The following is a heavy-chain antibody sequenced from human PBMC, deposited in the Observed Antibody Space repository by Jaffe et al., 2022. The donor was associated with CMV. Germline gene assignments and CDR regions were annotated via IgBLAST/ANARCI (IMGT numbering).Heavy chain of an antibody. Sequence: EVQLVQSGAEVKKPGESLKISCKGSGYSFSNYWIGWVRQTPGKGLEWMGIIYPGDSDTRYSPSFQGQVTISADKSINTAYLQWSSLKASDTAMYYCATAPDYHEGWLDPWGQGTLVTVSS. J-gene: IGHJ5*02. D-gene: IGHD3-10*01. CDR2: IYPGDSDT. V-gene: IGHV5-51*01. CDR1: GYSFSNYW. CDR3: ATAPDYHEGWLDP.